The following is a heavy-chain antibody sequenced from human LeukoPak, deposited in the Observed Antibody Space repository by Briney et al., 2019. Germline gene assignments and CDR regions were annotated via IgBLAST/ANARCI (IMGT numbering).Heavy chain of an antibody. J-gene: IGHJ4*02. D-gene: IGHD5-24*01. CDR2: ISGSGVTT. V-gene: IGHV3-23*01. CDR3: AKDRVTGGYNHYYLDF. CDR1: GFTFSSYA. Sequence: GGSLRLSCAASGFTFSSYAMSWVRQAPGKGLEWVSGISGSGVTTYYADSVKGRFLISRDNVQNKLYLQMSSLRAEDTAVYYCAKDRVTGGYNHYYLDFWGQGTLVTVSS.